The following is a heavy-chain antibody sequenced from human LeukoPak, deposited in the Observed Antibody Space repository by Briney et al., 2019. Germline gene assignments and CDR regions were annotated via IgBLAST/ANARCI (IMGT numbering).Heavy chain of an antibody. CDR3: ARGPYYDSWSGYPRHNYYYYYGMDV. J-gene: IGHJ6*02. CDR1: GGSFSGYY. D-gene: IGHD3-3*01. CDR2: INHSGST. V-gene: IGHV4-34*01. Sequence: PSETLSLTCAVYGGSFSGYYWSWIRQPPGKGLEWIGEINHSGSTNYNPSLKSRVTISVDTSKNQFSLKLSSVTAADTAVYYCARGPYYDSWSGYPRHNYYYYYGMDVWGQGTTVTVSS.